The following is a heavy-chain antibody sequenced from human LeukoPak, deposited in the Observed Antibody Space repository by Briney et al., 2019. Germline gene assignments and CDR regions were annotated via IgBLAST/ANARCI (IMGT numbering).Heavy chain of an antibody. J-gene: IGHJ5*02. D-gene: IGHD2-2*01. CDR3: ASWPDQLLLGFDP. CDR2: VSRRGTKT. V-gene: IGHV3-11*01. CDR1: GFNFGEYY. Sequence: KPGGSLRLSCAASGFNFGEYYMSWVRQAPGKGLGWISYVSRRGTKTYYAKSVKGRFTISRDNAKNSLYLQMNSLRAEDTAVYYCASWPDQLLLGFDPWGQGTLVTVSS.